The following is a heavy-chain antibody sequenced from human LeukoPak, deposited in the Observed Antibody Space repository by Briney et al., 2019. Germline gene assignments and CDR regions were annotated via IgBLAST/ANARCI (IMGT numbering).Heavy chain of an antibody. CDR3: AKDAVGAAVALN. V-gene: IGHV3-23*01. Sequence: GGSLRLSCVASGFTFSSYGMTWVRQAPGKGLEWVSAVSGSGGSTYNADSVKGRFTISRDNSKNTLYLQMNSLRADDTAVYYCAKDAVGAAVALNWGQGTLVTVSS. CDR2: VSGSGGST. D-gene: IGHD6-19*01. CDR1: GFTFSSYG. J-gene: IGHJ4*02.